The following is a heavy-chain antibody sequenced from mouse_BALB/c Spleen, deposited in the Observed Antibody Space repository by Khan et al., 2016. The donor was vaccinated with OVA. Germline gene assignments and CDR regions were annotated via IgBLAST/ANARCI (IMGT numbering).Heavy chain of an antibody. D-gene: IGHD1-1*02. CDR1: GYTFTSYW. CDR3: ARAPRLSDFDY. CDR2: IYPGDGDT. V-gene: IGHV1-87*01. Sequence: QVQLKQSGAELARPGASVKLSCKASGYTFTSYWMQWVKQRPGQGLEWIGAIYPGDGDTRYTQKFKGKATLTADKSSSTAYMQLSSLASEASAVYYCARAPRLSDFDYWGQGTTHTVSS. J-gene: IGHJ2*01.